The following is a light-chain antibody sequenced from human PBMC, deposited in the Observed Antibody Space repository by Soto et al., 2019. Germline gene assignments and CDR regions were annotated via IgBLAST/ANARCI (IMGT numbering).Light chain of an antibody. Sequence: DTPMTQSPSTLSASVGDTVTITCRARQNSNNWLAWYQQKPEKVPKLLIYGASTLEDGVPSRFSGSRSGTEFTLTINSLQPDDFATYYCQRYDGYFGQGTKLEIK. CDR2: GAS. CDR3: QRYDGY. CDR1: QNSNNW. V-gene: IGKV1-5*01. J-gene: IGKJ2*01.